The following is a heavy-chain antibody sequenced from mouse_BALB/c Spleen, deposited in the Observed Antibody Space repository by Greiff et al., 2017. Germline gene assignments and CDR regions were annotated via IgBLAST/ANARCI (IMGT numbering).Heavy chain of an antibody. J-gene: IGHJ2*01. CDR3: ARYYYSRVYFDY. CDR1: GDSITSGY. Sequence: EVKLQESGPSLVKPSQTLSLTCSVTGDSITSGYWNWIRKFPGNKLEYMGYISYSGSTYYNPSLKSRISITRDTSKNQYYLQLNSVTTEDTATYYCARYYYSRVYFDYGGQGTTLTVSS. V-gene: IGHV3-8*02. CDR2: ISYSGST. D-gene: IGHD2-12*01.